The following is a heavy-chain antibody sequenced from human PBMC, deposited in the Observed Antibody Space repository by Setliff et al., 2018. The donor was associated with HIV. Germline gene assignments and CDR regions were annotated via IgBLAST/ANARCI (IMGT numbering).Heavy chain of an antibody. Sequence: SETLSLTCTVSGGSISSSSYYWGWIRQPPGKGLEWIGSIYYSGSTYYNPSLSSRVSLSVDTSRNQFFLKLTSATAADTAVYFCARPLSPSYNFWGDAFAIWGQGTVVTVSS. D-gene: IGHD3-3*01. CDR2: IYYSGST. V-gene: IGHV4-39*01. CDR1: GGSISSSSYY. CDR3: ARPLSPSYNFWGDAFAI. J-gene: IGHJ3*02.